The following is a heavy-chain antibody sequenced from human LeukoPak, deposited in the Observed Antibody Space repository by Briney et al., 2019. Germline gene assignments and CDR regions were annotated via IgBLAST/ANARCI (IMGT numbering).Heavy chain of an antibody. CDR3: ARRPYNSGWYVDY. J-gene: IGHJ4*02. D-gene: IGHD6-19*01. CDR1: GFTFSSYG. CDR2: IWYDGSNK. V-gene: IGHV3-33*01. Sequence: PGGSLRLSCAASGFTFSSYGMHWVRQAPGKGLEWVAVIWYDGSNKYYADSVKGRFTISRDNSKNTLYLQMNSLRAEDTAVYYCARRPYNSGWYVDYWGQGTLVTVSS.